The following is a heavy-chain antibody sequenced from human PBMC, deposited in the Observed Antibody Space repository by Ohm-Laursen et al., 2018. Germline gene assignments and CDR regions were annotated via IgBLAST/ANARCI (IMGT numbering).Heavy chain of an antibody. J-gene: IGHJ6*02. CDR2: ISDSGSPI. Sequence: GSLRLSCTASGFTFSSYDINWVRQAPGKGLEWVSCISDSGSPIYYADSVKGRFTISRDNAKNSLYLQMNSLRAEDTAMYYCARTMVSHRDAMDVWGQGTTVTVSS. V-gene: IGHV3-48*01. CDR1: GFTFSSYD. D-gene: IGHD3-10*01. CDR3: ARTMVSHRDAMDV.